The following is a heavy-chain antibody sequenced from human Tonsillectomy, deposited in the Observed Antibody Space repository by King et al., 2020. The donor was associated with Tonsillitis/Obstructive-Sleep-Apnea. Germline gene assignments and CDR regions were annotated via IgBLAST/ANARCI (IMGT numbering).Heavy chain of an antibody. CDR1: GGTFSSYA. CDR2: IIPILGIA. D-gene: IGHD3-10*01. J-gene: IGHJ4*02. Sequence: VQLVESGAEVKKPGSSVKVSCKASGGTFSSYAISWVRQAPGQGLEWMGGIIPILGIANYAQKFQGRVTITEDKSTSTAYMELSSLRSEDTAVYYCAGGVSYYYGSGSPLDYWVQGTLVTVSS. V-gene: IGHV1-69*10. CDR3: AGGVSYYYGSGSPLDY.